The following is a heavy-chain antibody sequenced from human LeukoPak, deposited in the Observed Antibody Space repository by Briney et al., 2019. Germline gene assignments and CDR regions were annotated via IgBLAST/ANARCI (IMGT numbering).Heavy chain of an antibody. D-gene: IGHD3-3*01. CDR2: INTDGGFT. CDR1: GFIFSDYW. CDR3: ARAIGIWSGYSY. J-gene: IGHJ4*02. V-gene: IGHV3-74*01. Sequence: PGGSLTLSCPASGFIFSDYWMHWVRQAPGKGLVGVSRINTDGGFTRYADSVQGRFIISRDNAKNSLYLQMKSLRAEDTAVYYCARAIGIWSGYSYWGQGTLVTVSS.